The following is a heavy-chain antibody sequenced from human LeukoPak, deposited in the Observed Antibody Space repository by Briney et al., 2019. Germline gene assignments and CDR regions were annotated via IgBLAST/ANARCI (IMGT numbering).Heavy chain of an antibody. CDR2: IIPILGIA. J-gene: IGHJ4*02. CDR1: GGTFSSYA. CDR3: ARGPYYDILTGYYAG. D-gene: IGHD3-9*01. Sequence: ASVNVSCKASGGTFSSYAISWVRQAPGQGLEWMGRIIPILGIANYAQKFQGRVTITADKSTSTAYMELSSLRSEDTAVYYCARGPYYDILTGYYAGWGQGTLVTVSS. V-gene: IGHV1-69*04.